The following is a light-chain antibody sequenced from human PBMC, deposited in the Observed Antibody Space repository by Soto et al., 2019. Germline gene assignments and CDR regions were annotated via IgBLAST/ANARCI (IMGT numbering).Light chain of an antibody. CDR2: EVI. Sequence: QSVLTQSASVSGSPGQSITIPCTGTSSDVGGYDYVSWYQQHPGKVPKLIIYEVIKRPSGVSHRFSGSKSGNTASLTISGLQTEDEADCYCSSYTTSSALVFGGGTKLTVL. CDR1: SSDVGGYDY. J-gene: IGLJ2*01. CDR3: SSYTTSSALV. V-gene: IGLV2-14*01.